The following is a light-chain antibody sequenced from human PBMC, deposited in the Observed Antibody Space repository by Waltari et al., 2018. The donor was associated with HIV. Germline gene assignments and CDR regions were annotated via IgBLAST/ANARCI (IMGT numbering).Light chain of an antibody. J-gene: IGLJ2*01. CDR2: SNN. CDR1: SSNIGSNT. V-gene: IGLV1-44*01. Sequence: QSVLTQPPSASGTPGQRVTISCSGSSSNIGSNTVNWYQQPPGTAPKLLIYSNNQRPSGVPDRSSGSKSGTSASRAISGLQSEDEADYYWAAWDDSLNGPVFGGGTKLTVL. CDR3: AAWDDSLNGPV.